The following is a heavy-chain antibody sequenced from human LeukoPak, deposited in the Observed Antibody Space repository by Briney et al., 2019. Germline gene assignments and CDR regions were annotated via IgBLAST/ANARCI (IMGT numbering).Heavy chain of an antibody. D-gene: IGHD4-17*01. CDR2: ISSSSSYI. CDR1: GFTFSSYS. J-gene: IGHJ3*02. V-gene: IGHV3-21*01. Sequence: GGSLRLSCAASGFTFSSYSMNWVRQAPGKGLEWVSSISSSSSYIYYADSVKGRFTISRDNAKNSLYLQMNSLRAEDTAVLYCARAKDYGDYRDAFDIWGQGTMVTVSS. CDR3: ARAKDYGDYRDAFDI.